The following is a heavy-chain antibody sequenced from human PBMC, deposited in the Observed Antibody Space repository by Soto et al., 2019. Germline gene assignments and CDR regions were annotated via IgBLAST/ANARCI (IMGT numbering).Heavy chain of an antibody. CDR3: ARDVPAVNDAFDF. CDR2: IHYSGST. J-gene: IGHJ3*01. V-gene: IGHV4-61*01. CDR1: GGSVSSGNYY. D-gene: IGHD2-2*01. Sequence: VQLQESGPGLVKPSETLSLTCTVSGGSVSSGNYYWSWIRQPPGKGLEWIGYIHYSGSTNYNPSLKSRVTMSKDTSRNQFSLKLSSVTAADTAVYFCARDVPAVNDAFDFWGQGTMVTVSS.